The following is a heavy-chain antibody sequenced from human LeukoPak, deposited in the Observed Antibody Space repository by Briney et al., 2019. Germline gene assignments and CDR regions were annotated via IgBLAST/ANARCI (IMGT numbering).Heavy chain of an antibody. V-gene: IGHV4-59*08. Sequence: KASETLSLTCTVSGGSISSYYWSSIRQPPGKGLEWIGYIYYSGSTNYNPSLKSRVTISVDTSKNQFSLKLSSVTAADTAVYYCARRGYGSGSFNRYYFDYWGQGTLVTVSS. CDR3: ARRGYGSGSFNRYYFDY. CDR1: GGSISSYY. D-gene: IGHD3-10*01. CDR2: IYYSGST. J-gene: IGHJ4*02.